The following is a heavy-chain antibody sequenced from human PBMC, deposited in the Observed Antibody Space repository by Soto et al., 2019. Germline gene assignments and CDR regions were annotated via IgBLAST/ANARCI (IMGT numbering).Heavy chain of an antibody. CDR3: EIDLTY. D-gene: IGHD3-9*01. Sequence: LSLTCTVSRGAIRSPNWGAWVRPTPGNGIEWIGEIYHTGNTNSKPALRSPATISVDMSKRQFSLTATSAAAEDRAIYYCEIDLTYWGQGTLVTVSS. CDR1: RGAIRSPNW. CDR2: IYHTGNT. J-gene: IGHJ4*02. V-gene: IGHV4-4*02.